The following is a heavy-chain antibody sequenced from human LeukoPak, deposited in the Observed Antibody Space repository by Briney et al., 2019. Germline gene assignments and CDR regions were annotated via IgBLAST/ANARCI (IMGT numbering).Heavy chain of an antibody. CDR1: GFTFSRYW. D-gene: IGHD1-26*01. J-gene: IGHJ6*03. Sequence: GGSLRLSCAASGFTFSRYWMSWVRQAPGKGLEWLANLGQDGSEKYYVDSVKGRFTISRDNAKNSLYLQMNSLRAEDTAVYYCARDPYSGGYWDYYYYYMDLWGQGTAVTISS. CDR2: LGQDGSEK. V-gene: IGHV3-7*01. CDR3: ARDPYSGGYWDYYYYYMDL.